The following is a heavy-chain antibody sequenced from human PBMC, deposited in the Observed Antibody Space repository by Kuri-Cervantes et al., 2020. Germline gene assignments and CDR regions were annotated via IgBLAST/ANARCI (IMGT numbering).Heavy chain of an antibody. D-gene: IGHD3-3*01. J-gene: IGHJ4*02. V-gene: IGHV3-48*01. CDR1: GFTFSSYS. Sequence: GESLKISCAASGFTFSSYSMNWVRQAPGKGLEWVSYISSSSSTIYYADSVKGRFTISRDNAKNSLYLQMNSLRAEDTAVYYCARDRDDFWSGYSPSFDYWGQGTLVTVSS. CDR2: ISSSSSTI. CDR3: ARDRDDFWSGYSPSFDY.